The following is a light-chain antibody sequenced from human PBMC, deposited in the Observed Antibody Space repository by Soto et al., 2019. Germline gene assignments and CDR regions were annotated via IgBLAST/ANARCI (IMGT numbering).Light chain of an antibody. CDR2: KAS. V-gene: IGKV1-5*03. CDR1: QSISSR. Sequence: DIQMTQSPSTLSASVGDRVTISCRASQSISSRLAWYQQKAGKAPKLLIYKASGLQSGVPSRFSGSGSGTEFTLIISSLQPDDSATYYCQQYARNPLTFGGGTKVDI. CDR3: QQYARNPLT. J-gene: IGKJ4*01.